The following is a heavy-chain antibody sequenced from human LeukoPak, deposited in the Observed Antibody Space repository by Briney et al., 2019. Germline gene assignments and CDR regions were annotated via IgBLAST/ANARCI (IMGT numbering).Heavy chain of an antibody. CDR1: GFTVTDNY. D-gene: IGHD1-1*01. CDR3: AKSLLTTATGTGRAFDI. V-gene: IGHV3-23*01. Sequence: GGSLRLSCAASGFTVTDNYMNWVRQSSGKRLEWVSGISAGADVIFYADPVKGRFTISRDNSKNTLYLQMNSLRAEDSAEYYCAKSLLTTATGTGRAFDIWGQGTMVTVSA. J-gene: IGHJ3*02. CDR2: ISAGADVI.